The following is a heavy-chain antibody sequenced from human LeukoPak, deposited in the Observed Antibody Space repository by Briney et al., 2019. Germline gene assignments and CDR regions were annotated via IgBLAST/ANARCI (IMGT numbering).Heavy chain of an antibody. D-gene: IGHD6-19*01. V-gene: IGHV3-21*01. Sequence: PGGSLRLSCAASGFTFSSYSMNWVRQAPGKGLEWVSSISSSSSYIYYADSVKGRFTISRDNAKNSLYLQMNSLRAEDTAVYYCATKPGGWSGFGDAFDIWGQGTMVTVSS. CDR3: ATKPGGWSGFGDAFDI. CDR1: GFTFSSYS. CDR2: ISSSSSYI. J-gene: IGHJ3*02.